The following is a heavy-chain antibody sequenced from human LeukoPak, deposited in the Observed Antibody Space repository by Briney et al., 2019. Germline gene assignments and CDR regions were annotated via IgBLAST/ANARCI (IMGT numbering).Heavy chain of an antibody. CDR1: GGSINNYY. CDR2: ISYSGST. D-gene: IGHD4-17*01. V-gene: IGHV4-59*12. CDR3: ARDPDGDYSGNAFDI. Sequence: RPSETLSLTCTVSGGSINNYYWSWIRQPPGKGLEWIGYISYSGSTNYNPSLKSQVTISVDTSKNQFSLKLSSVTAADTAVYYCARDPDGDYSGNAFDIWGQGTMVTVSS. J-gene: IGHJ3*02.